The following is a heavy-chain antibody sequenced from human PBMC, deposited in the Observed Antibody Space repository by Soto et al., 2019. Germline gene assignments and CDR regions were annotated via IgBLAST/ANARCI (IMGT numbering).Heavy chain of an antibody. Sequence: SVKVSCKASGFTFTSSAVQWVRQARGQRLEWIGWIVVGSGNTNYAQKFQERVTITRDMSTSTAYMELSSLRSEDTAVYYCARSLTYYDFWSGYYMEGYYYYYMDVWGKGTTVTVSS. CDR1: GFTFTSSA. CDR2: IVVGSGNT. V-gene: IGHV1-58*01. CDR3: ARSLTYYDFWSGYYMEGYYYYYMDV. J-gene: IGHJ6*03. D-gene: IGHD3-3*01.